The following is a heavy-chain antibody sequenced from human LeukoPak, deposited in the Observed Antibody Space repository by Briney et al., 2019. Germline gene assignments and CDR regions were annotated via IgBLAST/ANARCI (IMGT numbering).Heavy chain of an antibody. CDR1: GGSISSGGYY. CDR2: ISDNGGT. Sequence: SETLSLTCTVSGGSISSGGYYWSWIRQHPGKGLEWIGYISDNGGTYYNPSLKSRVIISVDTSKNQFSLKLSSVTAADTAVYYCAKTGSLMGRFFDYWGQGIQVIVSS. D-gene: IGHD3-10*01. CDR3: AKTGSLMGRFFDY. J-gene: IGHJ4*02. V-gene: IGHV4-31*03.